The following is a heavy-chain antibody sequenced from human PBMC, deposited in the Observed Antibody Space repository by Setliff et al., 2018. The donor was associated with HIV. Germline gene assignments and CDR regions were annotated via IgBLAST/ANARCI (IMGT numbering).Heavy chain of an antibody. Sequence: PGGSLRLSCAASGFTFSSYAMTWVRQAPGKGLEWVSSITGSGDSTYYANSVKGRFPISRDSSKNTLSLQMSGLRAEDTALYYCATGGMAAAGPGGGHGLDVWGQGTTVTVSS. V-gene: IGHV3-23*01. CDR1: GFTFSSYA. CDR2: ITGSGDST. J-gene: IGHJ6*02. CDR3: ATGGMAAAGPGGGHGLDV. D-gene: IGHD6-13*01.